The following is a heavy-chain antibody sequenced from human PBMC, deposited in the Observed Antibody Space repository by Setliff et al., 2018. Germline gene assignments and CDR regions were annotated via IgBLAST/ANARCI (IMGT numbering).Heavy chain of an antibody. V-gene: IGHV3-23*01. CDR1: GFTFSTYS. Sequence: GGSLRLSCAASGFTFSTYSMSWVRQAPGKGLEWVSRITGSGGGTYYADSVKGRFTISRDNSKNTVYLQMNNLRAEDTAVYYCAKDYWGSLDYWGQGILVTVSS. CDR2: ITGSGGGT. D-gene: IGHD7-27*01. CDR3: AKDYWGSLDY. J-gene: IGHJ4*02.